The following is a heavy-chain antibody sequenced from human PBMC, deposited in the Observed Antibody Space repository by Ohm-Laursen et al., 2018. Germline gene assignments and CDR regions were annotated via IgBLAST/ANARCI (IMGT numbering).Heavy chain of an antibody. J-gene: IGHJ5*02. Sequence: SLRLSCAASGFTFTSYWMSWARQAPGKGLEWVANMNEIGSEKYYVDSVKGRFTISRDNAKNSLYLQMNSLRDEDTAVYYCASLRVDPWGQGTLVTVSS. CDR1: GFTFTSYW. CDR3: ASLRVDP. V-gene: IGHV3-7*01. CDR2: MNEIGSEK.